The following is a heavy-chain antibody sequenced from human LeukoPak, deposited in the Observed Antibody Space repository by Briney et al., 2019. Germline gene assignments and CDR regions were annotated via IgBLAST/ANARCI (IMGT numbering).Heavy chain of an antibody. CDR2: INTNTGNP. D-gene: IGHD6-13*01. V-gene: IGHV7-4-1*02. J-gene: IGHJ5*02. CDR3: ARQDGAAAPHGGWFDP. CDR1: GYTFTSYA. Sequence: ASVKVSCKASGYTFTSYAMNWVRQAPGQGLEWMGWINTNTGNPTYAQGFTGRFVFSLDTSVSTAYLQISSLKAEDTAMYYCARQDGAAAPHGGWFDPWGQGTLVTVSS.